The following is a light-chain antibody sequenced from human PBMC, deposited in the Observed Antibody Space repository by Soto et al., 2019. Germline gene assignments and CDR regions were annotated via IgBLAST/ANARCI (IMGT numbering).Light chain of an antibody. CDR1: QSISSY. Sequence: DIQMTQSPSSLSASVGDRDTITCRASQSISSYLNWYQQKPGKAPKLLIYAASSLQSGVSSRFSGSGSGTDFTLTISSLQPEDFATYYCQQSYSTPFTFGPGTKVDIK. CDR3: QQSYSTPFT. J-gene: IGKJ3*01. V-gene: IGKV1-39*01. CDR2: AAS.